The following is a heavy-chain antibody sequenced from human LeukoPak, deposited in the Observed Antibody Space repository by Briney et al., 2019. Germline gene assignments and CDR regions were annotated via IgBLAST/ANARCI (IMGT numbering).Heavy chain of an antibody. D-gene: IGHD1-26*01. J-gene: IGHJ4*02. V-gene: IGHV3-48*03. CDR3: ARDNYSGSRYFDH. CDR1: GFTFSSYE. CDR2: ISSSGRSM. Sequence: GGSLRLSCAASGFTFSSYEMSWVCQAPGKGLELVSYISSSGRSMYYSDSVKGRFTVSRDNAKNSLYLQMNSLRAEDTAIYYCARDNYSGSRYFDHWGQGTLVTVSS.